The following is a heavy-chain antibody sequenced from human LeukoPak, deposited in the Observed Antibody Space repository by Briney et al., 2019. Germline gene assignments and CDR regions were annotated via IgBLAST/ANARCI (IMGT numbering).Heavy chain of an antibody. Sequence: GGSLRLSCAASGFTFSSYAMSWVRQAPGKGLEWVSSISSSSSYIYYADSVKGRFTISRDNAKNSLYLQMNSLRAEDTAVYYCARGLAVAGRTFDYWGQGTLVTVSS. D-gene: IGHD6-19*01. CDR2: ISSSSSYI. J-gene: IGHJ4*02. V-gene: IGHV3-21*01. CDR3: ARGLAVAGRTFDY. CDR1: GFTFSSYA.